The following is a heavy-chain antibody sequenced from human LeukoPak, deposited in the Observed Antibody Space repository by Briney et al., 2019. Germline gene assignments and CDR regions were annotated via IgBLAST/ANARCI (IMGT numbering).Heavy chain of an antibody. CDR3: ARGPHIRTYDRDNWFDP. CDR2: INPNSINT. Sequence: GASVKVSCKASGYIFTNYYMHWVRQAPGQGLEWMGIINPNSINTNYAQNFQGRVTMTRDMSTNTIYMEQSSLRSEDTAVYYCARGPHIRTYDRDNWFDPWGQGTLVTVSS. V-gene: IGHV1-46*01. D-gene: IGHD3-3*01. J-gene: IGHJ5*02. CDR1: GYIFTNYY.